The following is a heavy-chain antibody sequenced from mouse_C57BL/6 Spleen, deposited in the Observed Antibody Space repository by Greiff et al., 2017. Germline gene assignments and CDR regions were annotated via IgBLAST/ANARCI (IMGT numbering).Heavy chain of an antibody. V-gene: IGHV1-82*01. Sequence: VQLVESGPELVKPGASVKISCKASGYAFSSSWMNWVKQRPGKGLEWIGRIYPGDGDTNYNGKFKGKATLTADKSSSTAYMQLSSLTSEDSAVYFCARWFLYAMDYWGQGTSVTVSS. CDR2: IYPGDGDT. CDR3: ARWFLYAMDY. D-gene: IGHD2-2*01. CDR1: GYAFSSSW. J-gene: IGHJ4*01.